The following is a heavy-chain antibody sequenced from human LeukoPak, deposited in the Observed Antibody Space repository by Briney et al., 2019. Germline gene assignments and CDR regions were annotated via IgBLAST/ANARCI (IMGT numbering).Heavy chain of an antibody. V-gene: IGHV4-59*01. Sequence: SETLSLTCTVSGGSINNYYWTWIRQSPGNGLELLGYIHYSGRTYYNPSLKSRVTISIDMSKNHFSLNLTSVTAADTAVYHCARKGEHYYGSGKLWPAWFDLWGQGTLVTVSS. D-gene: IGHD3-10*01. J-gene: IGHJ5*02. CDR2: IHYSGRT. CDR3: ARKGEHYYGSGKLWPAWFDL. CDR1: GGSINNYY.